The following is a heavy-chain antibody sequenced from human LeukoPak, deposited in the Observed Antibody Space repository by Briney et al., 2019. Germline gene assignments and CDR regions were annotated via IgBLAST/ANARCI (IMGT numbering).Heavy chain of an antibody. CDR3: ARGFRDTAMFLDY. D-gene: IGHD5-18*01. Sequence: GRSLRLSCAASGFTFSSYAMHWVRQAPGKGLEWVAVISYDGSNKYYADSVKGRFTISRDNSKNTLYLQMNSLRAEDTAVYYCARGFRDTAMFLDYWGQGTLVTVSS. CDR2: ISYDGSNK. CDR1: GFTFSSYA. V-gene: IGHV3-30*04. J-gene: IGHJ4*02.